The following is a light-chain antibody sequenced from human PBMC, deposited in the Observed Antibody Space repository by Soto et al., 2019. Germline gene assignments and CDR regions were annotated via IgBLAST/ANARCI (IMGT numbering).Light chain of an antibody. V-gene: IGKV1-39*01. CDR2: AAS. J-gene: IGKJ1*01. CDR1: QGISNH. Sequence: DIQMTQSPSSLSASVEDGVITTCLASQGISNHLHWYQQKQGKAPKLLIFAASSLQSGVPSRFSRSRSGPDFTLPISSLQSEDFAVYYCQQYDNWPWTFGQGIKVDNK. CDR3: QQYDNWPWT.